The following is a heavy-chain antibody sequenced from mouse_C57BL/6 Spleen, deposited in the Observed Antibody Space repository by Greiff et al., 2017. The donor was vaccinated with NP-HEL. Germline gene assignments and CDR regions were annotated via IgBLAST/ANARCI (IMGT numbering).Heavy chain of an antibody. Sequence: QVQLQQSGTELVKPGASVKLSCKASGYTFTSYWMHWVKQRPGQGLEWIGNINPSNGGTNYNEKFKSKATLTVDKSSSTAYMQLSSLTSEDSAVYYCARDPFYDYDRYFDVWGTGTTVTVSS. J-gene: IGHJ1*03. CDR3: ARDPFYDYDRYFDV. V-gene: IGHV1-53*01. CDR1: GYTFTSYW. CDR2: INPSNGGT. D-gene: IGHD2-4*01.